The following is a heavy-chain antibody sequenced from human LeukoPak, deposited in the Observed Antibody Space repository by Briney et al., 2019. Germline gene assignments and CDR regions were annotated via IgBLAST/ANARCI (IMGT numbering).Heavy chain of an antibody. J-gene: IGHJ4*02. D-gene: IGHD3-22*01. CDR3: ARLVGDDSSGYYQTYFDY. Sequence: GGSLRLSCAASGFTFSSYSMNWVRQAPGKGLEWVSSISSSSSYIYYADSVKGRFTISRDNAKNSLYLQMNSLRAEDTAVYYCARLVGDDSSGYYQTYFDYWGQGTLVTVSS. CDR1: GFTFSSYS. CDR2: ISSSSSYI. V-gene: IGHV3-21*01.